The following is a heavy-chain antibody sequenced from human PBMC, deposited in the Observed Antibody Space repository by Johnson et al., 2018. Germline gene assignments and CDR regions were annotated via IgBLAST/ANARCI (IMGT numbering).Heavy chain of an antibody. Sequence: QEQLVQAGGGVVQPGMSLGLSCAASGFIFSNYAMHWVRQAPGKGLEWISLISYDGSVKYYSDSVKGRFTISRDSSQNTWYLQMNGLRPEDTALYYCAKDRDATGYFFGDWGQGTLVTVSS. D-gene: IGHD3-9*01. CDR1: GFIFSNYA. CDR3: AKDRDATGYFFGD. J-gene: IGHJ4*02. V-gene: IGHV3-30*18. CDR2: ISYDGSVK.